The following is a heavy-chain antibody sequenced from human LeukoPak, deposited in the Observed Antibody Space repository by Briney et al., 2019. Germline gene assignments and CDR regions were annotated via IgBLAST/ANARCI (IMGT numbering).Heavy chain of an antibody. Sequence: GGSLRLSCAASGFTFSGYGMHWVRQAPGKGLEWVAVISYDGSNKYYADSVKGRFTISRDNSKNTLNLQMNSLRAEDTAVYYCAKDPTHYRVWDYYETIGLSYWGQGTLVTVSS. V-gene: IGHV3-30*18. CDR1: GFTFSGYG. CDR2: ISYDGSNK. CDR3: AKDPTHYRVWDYYETIGLSY. J-gene: IGHJ4*02. D-gene: IGHD3-22*01.